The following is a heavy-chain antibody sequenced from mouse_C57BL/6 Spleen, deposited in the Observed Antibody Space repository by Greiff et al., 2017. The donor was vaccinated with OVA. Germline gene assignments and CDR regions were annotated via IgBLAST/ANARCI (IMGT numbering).Heavy chain of an antibody. CDR2: FHPYNDDT. CDR1: GYTFTTYP. CDR3: ARADYGSNYAMDY. J-gene: IGHJ4*01. V-gene: IGHV1-47*01. Sequence: VQLQESGAELVKPGASVKMSCKASGYTFTTYPIEWMKQNHGKSLEWIGNFHPYNDDTKYNEKFKGKATLTVEKSSSTVYLELSRLTSDDSAVYYCARADYGSNYAMDYWGQGTSVTVSS. D-gene: IGHD1-1*01.